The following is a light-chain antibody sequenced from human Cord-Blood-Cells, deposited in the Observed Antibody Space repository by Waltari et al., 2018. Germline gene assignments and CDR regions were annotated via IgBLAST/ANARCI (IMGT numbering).Light chain of an antibody. CDR2: WAS. V-gene: IGKV4-1*01. Sequence: DIVMIQSPDSLAVSLGERATINCKSSQSVLYSSNNKNYLAWYQQKPGQPPKLLIYWASTRESGVPDRFSGSGSGTDFTLTISSLQAEDVAVYYCQQYYSTPRTFGQGTKVEI. J-gene: IGKJ1*01. CDR3: QQYYSTPRT. CDR1: QSVLYSSNNKNY.